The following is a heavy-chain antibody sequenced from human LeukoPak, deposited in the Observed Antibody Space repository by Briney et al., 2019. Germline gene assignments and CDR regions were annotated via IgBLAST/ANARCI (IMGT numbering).Heavy chain of an antibody. Sequence: GGSLRLSCRASGFIFGDYTMSWVRQAPGKGLEWVGLIRSTFYDGTTDYAASVKDRFIISRDDSKSIAYLQMNSLKTEDTAVYYCVRAGAETGGFYHMDVWGEGTTVTVSS. V-gene: IGHV3-49*04. D-gene: IGHD3-10*01. CDR1: GFIFGDYT. J-gene: IGHJ6*03. CDR3: VRAGAETGGFYHMDV. CDR2: IRSTFYDGTT.